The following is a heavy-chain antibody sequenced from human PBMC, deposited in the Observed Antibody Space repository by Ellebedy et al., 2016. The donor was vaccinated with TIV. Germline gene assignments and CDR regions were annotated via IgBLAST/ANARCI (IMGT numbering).Heavy chain of an antibody. CDR3: ARHGGSGWYNY. CDR1: GGSISSSSYY. Sequence: MPSETLSLTCTVSGGSISSSSYYWGWIRKPPGKGLEWIGSIYYSGSTYYNPSLKSRVTISVDTSKNQFSLKLSSVTAADTAVYYCARHGGSGWYNYWGQGTLVTVSS. J-gene: IGHJ4*02. D-gene: IGHD6-19*01. CDR2: IYYSGST. V-gene: IGHV4-39*01.